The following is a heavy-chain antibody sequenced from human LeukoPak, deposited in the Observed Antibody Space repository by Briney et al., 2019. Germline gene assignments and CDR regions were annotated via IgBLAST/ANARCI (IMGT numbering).Heavy chain of an antibody. CDR1: GGSISSGGYS. V-gene: IGHV4-30-2*01. D-gene: IGHD3-9*01. CDR3: ASVFDWTFDY. CDR2: IYHSGSI. J-gene: IGHJ4*02. Sequence: SETLSLTCAVSGGSISSGGYSWSWIRQPPGKGLEWIGYIYHSGSIYYNPSLKSRVTISVDRSKNQFSLKLSSVTAADTAVYYCASVFDWTFDYWGQGTLVTVSS.